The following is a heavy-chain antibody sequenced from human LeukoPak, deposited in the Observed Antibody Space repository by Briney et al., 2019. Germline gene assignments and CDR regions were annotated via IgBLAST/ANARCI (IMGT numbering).Heavy chain of an antibody. CDR2: ITSSSSTI. V-gene: IGHV3-48*02. Sequence: PGGSLRLSCAASGFTFSSYSMNWVRQAPGKGLQWVSYITSSSSTIYYADSVKGRFTISRDNAKNSLYLQMNSLRDEDTAVYYCAKDRYGDYADDAFDIWGQGTMVTVSS. J-gene: IGHJ3*02. CDR1: GFTFSSYS. D-gene: IGHD4-17*01. CDR3: AKDRYGDYADDAFDI.